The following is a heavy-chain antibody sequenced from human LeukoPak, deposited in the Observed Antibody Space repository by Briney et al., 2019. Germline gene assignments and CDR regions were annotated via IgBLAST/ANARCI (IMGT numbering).Heavy chain of an antibody. CDR2: IYYSGST. CDR3: ARHSKFVLYRREPYFDY. CDR1: GGSISSSSYY. J-gene: IGHJ4*02. D-gene: IGHD1-26*01. V-gene: IGHV4-39*01. Sequence: PSETLSLTRTVSGGSISSSSYYWGWIRQPPGKGLEWIGSIYYSGSTYYNPSLKSRVTISVDTSKNQFSLKLSSVTAADTAVYYCARHSKFVLYRREPYFDYWGQGTLVTVSS.